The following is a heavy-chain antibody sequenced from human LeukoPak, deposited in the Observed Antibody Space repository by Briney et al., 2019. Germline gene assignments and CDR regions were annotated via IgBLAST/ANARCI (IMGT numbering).Heavy chain of an antibody. CDR1: GFNFINAW. D-gene: IGHD1-14*01. V-gene: IGHV3-15*01. CDR2: IRSKTDGGTA. Sequence: GGSLRLPCVASGFNFINAWMTWVRQAPGKGPEWVGRIRSKTDGGTADYAAVVKGRFTISRDDSKNTLYLQMNSLKFEDTAVYYCTTWYNNDDYWGQGSLVTVSS. CDR3: TTWYNNDDY. J-gene: IGHJ4*02.